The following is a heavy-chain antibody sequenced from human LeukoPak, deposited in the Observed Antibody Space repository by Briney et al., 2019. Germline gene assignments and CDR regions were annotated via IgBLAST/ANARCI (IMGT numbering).Heavy chain of an antibody. Sequence: PGGSLRLSCAASGFTFSLYEMNWVRQAPVKGLERVSYISGGGETRYYADSVKGRFTISRDNGKNSLYLQMNSLRAEDTAVYYCARMGPLYCSGGSCFQNYLFDYWGQGTLVTVSS. CDR1: GFTFSLYE. J-gene: IGHJ4*02. V-gene: IGHV3-48*03. D-gene: IGHD2-15*01. CDR2: ISGGGETR. CDR3: ARMGPLYCSGGSCFQNYLFDY.